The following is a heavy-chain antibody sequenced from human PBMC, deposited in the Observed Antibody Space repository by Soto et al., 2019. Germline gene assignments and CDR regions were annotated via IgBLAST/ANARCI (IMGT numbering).Heavy chain of an antibody. CDR2: INHSGST. D-gene: IGHD3-16*02. CDR3: ARDSRAPLGGVIVRPFDY. CDR1: GGSFSGYY. V-gene: IGHV4-34*01. Sequence: SETLSLTCAVYGGSFSGYYWSWIRQPPGKGLEWIGEINHSGSTNYNPSLKSRVTISVDTSKNQFSLKLSSVTAADTAVYYCARDSRAPLGGVIVRPFDYWGQGTLVTVSS. J-gene: IGHJ4*02.